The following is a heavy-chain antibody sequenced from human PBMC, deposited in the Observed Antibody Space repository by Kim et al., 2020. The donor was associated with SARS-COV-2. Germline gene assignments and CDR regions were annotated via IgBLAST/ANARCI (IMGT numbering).Heavy chain of an antibody. CDR3: ARDEYGWGRSAVDY. CDR2: ISYDGSNK. CDR1: GFTFSSYA. Sequence: GGSLRLSCAASGFTFSSYAMHWVRQAPGKGLEWVAVISYDGSNKYYADSVKGRFTISRDNSKNTLYLQMNSLRAEDTAVYYCARDEYGWGRSAVDYWGQGTLVTVSS. D-gene: IGHD3-10*01. J-gene: IGHJ4*02. V-gene: IGHV3-30-3*01.